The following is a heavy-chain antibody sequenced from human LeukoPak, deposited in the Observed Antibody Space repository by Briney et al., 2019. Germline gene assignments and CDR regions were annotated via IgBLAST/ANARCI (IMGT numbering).Heavy chain of an antibody. Sequence: ASVKVSCKASGYTFTSYDINWVRQATGQGLEWMGWMNPNSGNTGYAQKFQGRVTITRNTSISTAYMELSSLRSEDTAVYYCARVLWFGEPIDYWGQGTLVTVSS. CDR1: GYTFTSYD. D-gene: IGHD3-10*01. V-gene: IGHV1-8*03. CDR3: ARVLWFGEPIDY. J-gene: IGHJ4*02. CDR2: MNPNSGNT.